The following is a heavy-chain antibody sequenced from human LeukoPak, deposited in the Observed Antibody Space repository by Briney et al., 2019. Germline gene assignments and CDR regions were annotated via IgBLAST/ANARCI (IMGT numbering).Heavy chain of an antibody. D-gene: IGHD6-19*01. CDR2: ISSSGSTI. V-gene: IGHV3-48*03. CDR3: ARGRSGGFGY. J-gene: IGHJ4*02. Sequence: GGSLRLSCAASEFTFSSYEMNWVRQAPGKGLEWVSYISSSGSTIYYADSVKGRFTIYRDNAKNSLYLQMNSLRAEDTAVYYCARGRSGGFGYWGQGTLVTVSS. CDR1: EFTFSSYE.